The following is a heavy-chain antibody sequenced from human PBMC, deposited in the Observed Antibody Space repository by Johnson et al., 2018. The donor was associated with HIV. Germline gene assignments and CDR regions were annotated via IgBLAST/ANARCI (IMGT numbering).Heavy chain of an antibody. V-gene: IGHV3-30*02. CDR3: ARSRDYGPARSAFDI. CDR1: GFTFSSYG. J-gene: IGHJ3*02. D-gene: IGHD4-17*01. Sequence: QVQLVASGGGVVQPGGSLRLSCVASGFTFSSYGMHWVRQAPGKGLEWVAFIRYDGSNKYYGDSVKGRFTISSDNSKNTLYLQMNSLRAEDTAVYYCARSRDYGPARSAFDIWGQGTMVTVSS. CDR2: IRYDGSNK.